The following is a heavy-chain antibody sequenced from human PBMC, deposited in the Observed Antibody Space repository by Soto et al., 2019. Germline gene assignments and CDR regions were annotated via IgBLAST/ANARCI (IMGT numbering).Heavy chain of an antibody. J-gene: IGHJ4*02. CDR3: ALEYSSSSSPDY. D-gene: IGHD6-6*01. V-gene: IGHV1-2*02. Sequence: ASVKVFCKASGYTFTGYYMHWVRQAPGQGLEWMGWISPNSGGTNYAQKFRGRVTMTRDTSISTAYMELRRLRSGDTAVYYCALEYSSSSSPDYWGQGTLVTVSS. CDR1: GYTFTGYY. CDR2: ISPNSGGT.